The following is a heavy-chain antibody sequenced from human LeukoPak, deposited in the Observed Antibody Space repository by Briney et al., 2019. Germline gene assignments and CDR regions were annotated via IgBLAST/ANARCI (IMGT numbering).Heavy chain of an antibody. D-gene: IGHD3-10*01. J-gene: IGHJ4*02. CDR1: GFTFSSYA. CDR3: AKAGGRYGSGSYFDY. CDR2: ISGSGGST. Sequence: GGSLRLSXAASGFTFSSYAMSWVRQAPGKGLEWVSAISGSGGSTYYADSVKGRFTISRDNSKNTLYLQMNSLRAEDTAVYYCAKAGGRYGSGSYFDYWGQGTLVTVSS. V-gene: IGHV3-23*01.